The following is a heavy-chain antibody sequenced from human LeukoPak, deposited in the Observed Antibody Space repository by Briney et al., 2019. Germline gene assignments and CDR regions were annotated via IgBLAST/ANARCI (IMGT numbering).Heavy chain of an antibody. D-gene: IGHD6-19*01. CDR2: INSNSGGA. J-gene: IGHJ5*02. CDR3: ARSSNFGLVFLVAGTEWFDP. V-gene: IGHV1-2*02. CDR1: GYTFTAYY. Sequence: ASVKVSCKASGYTFTAYYIHWVRQAPGQGLEWMGWINSNSGGAYYAQKFQGRVTMTRDTSITTAYMELSRLTSDDSAVYYCARSSNFGLVFLVAGTEWFDPWGQGTLVTVSS.